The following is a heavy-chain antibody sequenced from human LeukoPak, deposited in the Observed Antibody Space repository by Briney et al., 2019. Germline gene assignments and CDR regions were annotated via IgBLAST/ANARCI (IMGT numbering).Heavy chain of an antibody. V-gene: IGHV4-34*01. D-gene: IGHD6-6*01. Sequence: SETLSLTCAVHGWPFSGYYWSWVRQPPGKGLEWIGEINHSGSTNYNPSLKSRVTISVDTSKNQFSLKLSSVTAADTAVYYCATAGGSSSRTFDYWGQGTLVTVSS. CDR1: GWPFSGYY. CDR2: INHSGST. CDR3: ATAGGSSSRTFDY. J-gene: IGHJ4*02.